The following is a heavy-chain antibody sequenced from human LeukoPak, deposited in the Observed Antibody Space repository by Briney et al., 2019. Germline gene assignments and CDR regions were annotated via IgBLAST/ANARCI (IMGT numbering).Heavy chain of an antibody. CDR3: AKGEYSYGYLFDY. D-gene: IGHD5-18*01. Sequence: SETLSLTCTVSGGSISGYYWSWIRQPPGKGLEWIGYVYYSGSTNYNPSLKSRVTMSVDTSKNQFSLKLNSVTAADTAVYYCAKGEYSYGYLFDYWGQGTLVTVSS. V-gene: IGHV4-59*01. J-gene: IGHJ4*02. CDR2: VYYSGST. CDR1: GGSISGYY.